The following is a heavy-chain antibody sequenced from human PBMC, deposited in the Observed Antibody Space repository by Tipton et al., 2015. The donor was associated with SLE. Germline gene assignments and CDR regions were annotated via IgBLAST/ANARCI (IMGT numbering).Heavy chain of an antibody. Sequence: SLRLSCAASGFTFSSYWMSWVRQAPGKGLEWVANIKQDGSEKYYVDSVKGRFTISRDNAKNSLYLQMNSLRAEDTAVYYCARERELTRGYYFDYWGQGTLVTVSS. CDR2: IKQDGSEK. J-gene: IGHJ4*02. CDR3: ARERELTRGYYFDY. V-gene: IGHV3-7*01. D-gene: IGHD3-9*01. CDR1: GFTFSSYW.